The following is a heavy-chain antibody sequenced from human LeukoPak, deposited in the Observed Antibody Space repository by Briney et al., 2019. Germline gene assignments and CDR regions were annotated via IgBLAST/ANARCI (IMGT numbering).Heavy chain of an antibody. CDR1: GGSISSGDYY. V-gene: IGHV4-30-4*08. D-gene: IGHD3-10*01. Sequence: SETLSLTCTVSGGSISSGDYYWSWIRQPRGKGLEWIGYIYYSGSTYYNPSLMSRVTISVDTSKNQFSLKLSSVTAADTAVYYCAGEGGSNWFDPWGQGTLVTVSS. J-gene: IGHJ5*02. CDR3: AGEGGSNWFDP. CDR2: IYYSGST.